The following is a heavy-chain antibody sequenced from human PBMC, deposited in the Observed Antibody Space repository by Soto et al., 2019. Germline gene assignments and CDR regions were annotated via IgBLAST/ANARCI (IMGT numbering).Heavy chain of an antibody. V-gene: IGHV3-30-3*01. CDR3: SMESLPLLDLHCYFGMDA. J-gene: IGHJ6*02. Sequence: QVQLVESGGGVVQPGRSLKLSCEASGFTFSRYAMHWVRQAPGKGLEWVAVISYDGSNKYYADSVKGRFTISRDNSYHTCSVEMKRRWREDTRADDCSMESLPLLDLHCYFGMDACGQGTTVTVSS. CDR1: GFTFSRYA. D-gene: IGHD2-21*02. CDR2: ISYDGSNK.